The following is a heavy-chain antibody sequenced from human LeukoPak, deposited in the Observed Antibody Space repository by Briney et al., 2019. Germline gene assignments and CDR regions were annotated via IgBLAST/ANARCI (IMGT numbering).Heavy chain of an antibody. CDR3: ARGYYGMDV. Sequence: ASVKVSCKASGYIFTGRYLYWARQTPGEGLQWMGWISPTTGDTYSAQNFQGRVTMTRDTSINTGYTELTRLTSGDTGVYFCARGYYGMDVWGQGTTVIVSS. J-gene: IGHJ6*02. CDR2: ISPTTGDT. V-gene: IGHV1-2*02. CDR1: GYIFTGRY.